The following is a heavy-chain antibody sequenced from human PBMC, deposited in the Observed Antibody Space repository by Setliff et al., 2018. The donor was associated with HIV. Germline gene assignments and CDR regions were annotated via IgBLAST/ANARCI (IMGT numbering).Heavy chain of an antibody. D-gene: IGHD3-3*01. V-gene: IGHV4-61*05. CDR1: GGSISSSNYY. Sequence: PSETLSLTCTVSGGSISSSNYYWGWIRQPPGKGLEWIGYIYYSGSTNYNPSLKSRVTISVDTSKNQFSLKLTSVTAADTAVYYCARCYNFWSGYDGGWFDPWGQGTLVTVSS. CDR3: ARCYNFWSGYDGGWFDP. CDR2: IYYSGST. J-gene: IGHJ5*02.